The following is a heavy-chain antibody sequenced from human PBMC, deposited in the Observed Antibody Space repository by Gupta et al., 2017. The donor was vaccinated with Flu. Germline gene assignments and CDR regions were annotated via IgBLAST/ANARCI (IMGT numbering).Heavy chain of an antibody. V-gene: IGHV3-23*01. CDR2: IDGDGGGP. Sequence: GFAFLDYTMAGVRQAPGKGLEWVSSIDGDGGGPYYADSVKGRFTISRDNSGNTLYLQMSSLRGEDTAIYDCAKDGGRDPRPKRGQGTLVTVSS. CDR1: GFAFLDYT. D-gene: IGHD3-16*01. CDR3: AKDGGRDPRPK. J-gene: IGHJ4*02.